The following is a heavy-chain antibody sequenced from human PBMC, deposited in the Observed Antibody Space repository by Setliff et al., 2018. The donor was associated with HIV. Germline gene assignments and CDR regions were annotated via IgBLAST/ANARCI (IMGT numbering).Heavy chain of an antibody. CDR2: ISSSSNGI. CDR3: ARGGSYSHGAFDI. CDR1: GFTFSDHA. D-gene: IGHD1-26*01. V-gene: IGHV3-48*01. J-gene: IGHJ3*02. Sequence: GGSLRLSCTGSGFTFSDHAINWVRQAPGKGLEWVSHISSSSNGIWYADSVKGRFTIARDNGKSSVYLQMHSLRAEDTAVYYCARGGSYSHGAFDIWGQGTMVTVSS.